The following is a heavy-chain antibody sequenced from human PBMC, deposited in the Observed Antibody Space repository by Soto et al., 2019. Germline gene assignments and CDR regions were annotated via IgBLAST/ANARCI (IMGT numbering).Heavy chain of an antibody. CDR1: GGSISSVYDC. Sequence: QVQLQESGPILVKPSQTLSLTCTVSGGSISSVYDCWSWIRQSPDKGLEWIGHIYNGGRTYNNPSLWRRVTIPMETSKNPYSLQLRSVTAADTAVYYCARGPSGDKVDYWGQETLVTGSS. V-gene: IGHV4-30-4*01. J-gene: IGHJ4*02. CDR3: ARGPSGDKVDY. D-gene: IGHD7-27*01. CDR2: IYNGGRT.